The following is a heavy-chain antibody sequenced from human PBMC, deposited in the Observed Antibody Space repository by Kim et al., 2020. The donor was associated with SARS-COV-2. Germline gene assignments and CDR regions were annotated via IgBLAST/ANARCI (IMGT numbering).Heavy chain of an antibody. V-gene: IGHV3-23*03. CDR1: GSTFSWYA. CDR3: TDPPNF. J-gene: IGHJ4*02. Sequence: GGSLRLSCAASGSTFSWYAMSWVRQAPGKGLEWVAVAYAGGNKDYSDSVKGRFTISRDDSKNTVYLQMNSLRAEDTAVYYCTDPPNFWGQGTLVTVSS. CDR2: AYAGGNK.